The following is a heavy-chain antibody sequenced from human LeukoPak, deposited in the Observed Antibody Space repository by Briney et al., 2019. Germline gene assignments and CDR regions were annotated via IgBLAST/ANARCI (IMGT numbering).Heavy chain of an antibody. CDR2: IYYSGST. D-gene: IGHD3-3*01. J-gene: IGHJ5*02. CDR3: ARGHTTNFWSGYYRRWFDP. Sequence: PSQTLSLTCTVSSGSISSGDYYWSWIRQPPGKGLEWIGYIYYSGSTYYNLSLKSRVTISVDTSKNQFSLNLTSVTAADTAVYYCARGHTTNFWSGYYRRWFDPWGQGTLVTVSS. CDR1: SGSISSGDYY. V-gene: IGHV4-30-4*08.